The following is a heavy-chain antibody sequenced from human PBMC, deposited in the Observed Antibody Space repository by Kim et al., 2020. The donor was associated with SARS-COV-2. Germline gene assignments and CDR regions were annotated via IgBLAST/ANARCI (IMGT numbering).Heavy chain of an antibody. Sequence: VSTTNGGSWVRQPPGKGLEWIGEIYHSGNTNYNPSLKSRVSISVDKSKNQFSLKLNSVTAADTAVYYCARLRTDTGSYFRFDYWGLGTLV. CDR3: ARLRTDTGSYFRFDY. CDR1: VSTTNG. V-gene: IGHV4-4*02. J-gene: IGHJ4*02. CDR2: IYHSGNT. D-gene: IGHD1-26*01.